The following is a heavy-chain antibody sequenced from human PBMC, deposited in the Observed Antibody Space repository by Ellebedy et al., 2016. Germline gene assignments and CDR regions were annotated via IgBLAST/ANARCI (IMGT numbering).Heavy chain of an antibody. CDR2: IILISGTT. D-gene: IGHD5-18*01. CDR3: ARALVSYGYGSYLYMDV. Sequence: SVNVSCXPLRGTFSSYTITWVRQAPGQGLEWMGGIILISGTTSYAQRFQGRITISADKSTSTAYMELRSLRSEDAAVYYCARALVSYGYGSYLYMDVWGKGTTVTVFS. CDR1: RGTFSSYT. J-gene: IGHJ6*03. V-gene: IGHV1-69*06.